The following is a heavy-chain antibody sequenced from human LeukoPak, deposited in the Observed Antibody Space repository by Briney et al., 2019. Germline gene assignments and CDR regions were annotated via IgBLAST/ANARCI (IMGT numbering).Heavy chain of an antibody. J-gene: IGHJ4*02. V-gene: IGHV3-11*04. Sequence: GGSLRLSCAASGFTFSDYYMSWIRPAPGKGLEWISYISSSSSTIYYADSVRGRFTISRDNAKNSLCLQMNSLRAEDTAVYYCARGFHRYNYDSGAYSVYWGQGTLVTVSS. D-gene: IGHD3-22*01. CDR3: ARGFHRYNYDSGAYSVY. CDR2: ISSSSSTI. CDR1: GFTFSDYY.